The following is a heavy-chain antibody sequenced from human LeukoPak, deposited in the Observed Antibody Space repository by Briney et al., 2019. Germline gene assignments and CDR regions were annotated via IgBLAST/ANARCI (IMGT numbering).Heavy chain of an antibody. Sequence: PGGSLRLSCAASGFTFDDYGMSWVRQAPGKGLEWVSGINWNGGSTGYADSVKGRFTISRDNTKNSLYLQMNSLRAEDTALYYCARDGVVVVPAAFDYWGQGTLVTVSS. V-gene: IGHV3-20*04. CDR2: INWNGGST. CDR1: GFTFDDYG. J-gene: IGHJ4*02. D-gene: IGHD2-2*01. CDR3: ARDGVVVVPAAFDY.